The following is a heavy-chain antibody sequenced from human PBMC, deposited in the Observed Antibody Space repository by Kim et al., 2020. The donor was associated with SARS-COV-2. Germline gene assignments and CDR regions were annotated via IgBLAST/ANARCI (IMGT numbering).Heavy chain of an antibody. CDR2: INTDASST. Sequence: GGSLRLSCAASGLTSSNYWMHWVRQAPGKGLLWISRINTDASSTNYADSVTGRFTISRDNAKNTHYLQLHRLKAENTAVYDCATRWHPFEIWRQVTVCTV. V-gene: IGHV3-74*01. J-gene: IGHJ3*02. CDR3: ATRWHPFEI. CDR1: GLTSSNYW.